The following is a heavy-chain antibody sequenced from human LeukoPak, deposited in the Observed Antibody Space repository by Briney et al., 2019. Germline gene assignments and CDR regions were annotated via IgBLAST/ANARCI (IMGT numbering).Heavy chain of an antibody. CDR2: INPSGGST. Sequence: GASVKVSCKASGYTFTSYYMHWVRQAPGQGLEWMGIINPSGGSTSYAQKFQGRVTMTRDMSTSTVYMELSSLRSEDTAVYYCARDSGPTDFDYWGQGTLVTVSS. CDR3: ARDSGPTDFDY. CDR1: GYTFTSYY. D-gene: IGHD4-17*01. J-gene: IGHJ4*02. V-gene: IGHV1-46*01.